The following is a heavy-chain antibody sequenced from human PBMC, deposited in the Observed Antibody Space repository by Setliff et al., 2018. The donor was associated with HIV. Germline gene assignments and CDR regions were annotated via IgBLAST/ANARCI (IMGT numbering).Heavy chain of an antibody. J-gene: IGHJ3*02. V-gene: IGHV4-59*01. CDR2: IYYSGST. CDR1: VGSISTYY. CDR3: ARDRPSSSWYFNAFDI. D-gene: IGHD6-13*01. Sequence: SETLSLTCTVSVGSISTYYWSWIRQPPGKRLEWIGYIYYSGSTNYNPSLKRRVTISVDTSKNQFSLKLTSVTAADTAVYYCARDRPSSSWYFNAFDIWGQGTMVTVSS.